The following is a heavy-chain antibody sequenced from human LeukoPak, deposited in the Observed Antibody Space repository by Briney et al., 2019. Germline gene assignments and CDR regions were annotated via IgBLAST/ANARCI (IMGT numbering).Heavy chain of an antibody. CDR3: AKPRLYYYDSSGYFLPSSYFDY. Sequence: GGSLRLSCAASGFTFSSYAMSWVRQAPGKGLEWVSAISGSGGSTYYADSVKGRFTISRDNSKNTLYLQMNSLRAGDTAVYYCAKPRLYYYDSSGYFLPSSYFDYWGQGTLVTVSS. V-gene: IGHV3-23*01. CDR1: GFTFSSYA. CDR2: ISGSGGST. J-gene: IGHJ4*02. D-gene: IGHD3-22*01.